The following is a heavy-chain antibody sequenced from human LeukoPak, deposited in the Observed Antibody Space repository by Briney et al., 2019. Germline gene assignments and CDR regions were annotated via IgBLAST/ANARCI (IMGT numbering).Heavy chain of an antibody. CDR1: GGSFSGYY. CDR3: AREGIVLMVYAYDY. CDR2: INHSGST. Sequence: PSETLSLTCAVYGGSFSGYYWSWIRQPPGKGLEWIGEINHSGSTNYNPSLKSRVTISVDTSKNQFSLKLSSVTAADTAVYYCAREGIVLMVYAYDYCGQGTLVTVSS. D-gene: IGHD2-8*01. V-gene: IGHV4-34*01. J-gene: IGHJ4*02.